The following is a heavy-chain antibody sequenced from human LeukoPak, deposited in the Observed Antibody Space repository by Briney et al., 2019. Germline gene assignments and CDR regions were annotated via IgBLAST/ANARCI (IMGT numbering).Heavy chain of an antibody. J-gene: IGHJ3*02. Sequence: GGSLRLSCAASGFTFSDYYMSWIRQAPGKGLEWVSYISSSGSTIYYADSVKGRFTISRDNDKNSLYLQMNSLRAEDTAVYYCARASGCYDFWSGYCPGDAFDIWGQGTMVTVSS. CDR3: ARASGCYDFWSGYCPGDAFDI. CDR1: GFTFSDYY. V-gene: IGHV3-11*01. D-gene: IGHD3-3*01. CDR2: ISSSGSTI.